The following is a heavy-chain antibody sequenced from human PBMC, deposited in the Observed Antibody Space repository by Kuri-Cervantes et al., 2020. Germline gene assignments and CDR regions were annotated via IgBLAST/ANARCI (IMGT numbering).Heavy chain of an antibody. CDR1: GGSFSGYY. V-gene: IGHV4-34*01. Sequence: SETLSLTCAVYGGSFSGYYWSWIRQPPGKGLEWIGEINHSGSTNYNPSLKSRVTISVDTSKNQFSLKLSSVTAADTAAYYCARCLRLPMDYWGQGTLVTVSS. J-gene: IGHJ4*02. D-gene: IGHD6-25*01. CDR2: INHSGST. CDR3: ARCLRLPMDY.